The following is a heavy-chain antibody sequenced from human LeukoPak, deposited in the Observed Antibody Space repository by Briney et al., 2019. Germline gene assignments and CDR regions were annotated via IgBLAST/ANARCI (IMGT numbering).Heavy chain of an antibody. CDR1: GFTFSDYT. CDR3: ARGVEGSYYYDSSGKGNALDI. CDR2: IGGSGDSI. Sequence: GGSLRLSCAASGFTFSDYTMDWVRQAPGKGLEWVSSIGGSGDSIYYADSVKGRFTISRDNAKNSLDLQMNSLRDEDTAVYYCARGVEGSYYYDSSGKGNALDIWGQGTMVTVSS. V-gene: IGHV3-21*01. J-gene: IGHJ3*02. D-gene: IGHD3-22*01.